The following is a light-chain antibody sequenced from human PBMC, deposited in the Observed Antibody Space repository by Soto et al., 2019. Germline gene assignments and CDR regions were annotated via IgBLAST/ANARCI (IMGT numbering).Light chain of an antibody. CDR1: SSDVGGYNY. CDR2: DVT. CDR3: TSFAGSGTYV. V-gene: IGLV2-14*01. J-gene: IGLJ1*01. Sequence: QSALTQPASVSGSPGQSIAISCTGTSSDVGGYNYVSWYQQHPGKAPKLIIFDVTNRPSGVSDRFSGSKSGSTASLTISGLQADDEADYSCTSFAGSGTYVFGPGTKLTVL.